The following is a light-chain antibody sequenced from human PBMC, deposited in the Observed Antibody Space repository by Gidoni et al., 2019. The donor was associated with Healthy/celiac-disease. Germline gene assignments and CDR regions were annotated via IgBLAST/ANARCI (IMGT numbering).Light chain of an antibody. CDR2: GAS. V-gene: IGKV3-20*01. J-gene: IGKJ1*01. CDR1: QSVSSSY. CDR3: QQYDSSRWT. Sequence: EIAFTQSPGTLSLSPGERATLSCRASQSVSSSYLAWYQQKPGQAPRLIIYGASSRATSIPDRSGGSGSGTDFTLTSSRLEAEDFAVYYCQQYDSSRWTFGQGTKVEIK.